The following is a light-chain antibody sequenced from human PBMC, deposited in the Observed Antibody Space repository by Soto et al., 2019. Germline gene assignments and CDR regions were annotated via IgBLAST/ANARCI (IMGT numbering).Light chain of an antibody. J-gene: IGLJ1*01. V-gene: IGLV1-44*01. CDR2: GSS. CDR1: ISTIGSNS. CDR3: ATCAGSLKDLHL. Sequence: QSVLTQPPSASGTPGQRVTISCSGSISTIGSNSVNWFQQHPGTAPKLLIYGSSERPSGVPDRFSASKSGTSASLAISGLQSEDEADYYCATCAGSLKDLHLFGTGTKVTVL.